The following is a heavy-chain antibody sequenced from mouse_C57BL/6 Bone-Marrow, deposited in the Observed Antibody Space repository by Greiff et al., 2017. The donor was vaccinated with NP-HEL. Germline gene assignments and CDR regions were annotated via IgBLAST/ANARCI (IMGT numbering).Heavy chain of an antibody. CDR2: ISSGGDYI. V-gene: IGHV5-9-1*02. Sequence: EVNVVESGEGLVKPGGSLKLSCAASGFTFSSYAMSWVRQTPEKRLEWVAYISSGGDYIYYADTVKGRFTISRANARNTLYLQMSRLKSENTTMYYGTRSTVVEDYCDRGTALTLSA. D-gene: IGHD1-1*01. J-gene: IGHJ2*01. CDR3: TRSTVVEDY. CDR1: GFTFSSYA.